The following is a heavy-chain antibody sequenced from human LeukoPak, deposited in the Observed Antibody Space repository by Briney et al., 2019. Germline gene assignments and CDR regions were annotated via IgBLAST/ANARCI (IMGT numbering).Heavy chain of an antibody. D-gene: IGHD3-22*01. Sequence: SETLSLTCTVSGGPISSYYWSWIRQPAGKGLEWIGRIYTSGSTNYNPSLKSRVTMSVDTSKNQFSLKLSSVTAADTAVYYCARRNYDSSGYYYFDYWGQGTLVTVSS. CDR3: ARRNYDSSGYYYFDY. CDR1: GGPISSYY. V-gene: IGHV4-4*07. J-gene: IGHJ4*02. CDR2: IYTSGST.